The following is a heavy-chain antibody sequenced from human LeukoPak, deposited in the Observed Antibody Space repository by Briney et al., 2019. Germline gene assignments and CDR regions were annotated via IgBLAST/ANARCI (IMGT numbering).Heavy chain of an antibody. Sequence: GGSLRLSCAASGFTFSSYPMSWVRQAPGKGLEWVSTISDSGGNTYYADSVKGRFTISRDNAKNSLYLQMNSLRAEDTAVYYCARSAAGTYYWGQGTLVTVSS. J-gene: IGHJ4*02. CDR2: ISDSGGNT. V-gene: IGHV3-23*01. CDR3: ARSAAGTYY. D-gene: IGHD1-1*01. CDR1: GFTFSSYP.